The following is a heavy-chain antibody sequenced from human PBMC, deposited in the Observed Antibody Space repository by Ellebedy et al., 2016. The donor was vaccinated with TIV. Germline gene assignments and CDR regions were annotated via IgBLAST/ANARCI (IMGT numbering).Heavy chain of an antibody. CDR3: AGIARGGGNY. J-gene: IGHJ4*02. Sequence: GESLKISCAASGFTFSTYTMSWVRRAPGKGLDWVSGFRATDGSTQYADSVKGRFTISRDNSKNTLCLQMNSLRAEDTAVYYRAGIARGGGNYWGQGTLVTVSS. D-gene: IGHD3-16*01. V-gene: IGHV3-23*01. CDR1: GFTFSTYT. CDR2: FRATDGST.